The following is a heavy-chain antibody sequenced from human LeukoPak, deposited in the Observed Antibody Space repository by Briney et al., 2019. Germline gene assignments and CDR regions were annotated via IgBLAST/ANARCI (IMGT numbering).Heavy chain of an antibody. J-gene: IGHJ4*02. CDR3: ARAQRFLEWLSHPSY. D-gene: IGHD3-3*01. CDR2: IYYSGST. CDR1: GGSISTYY. V-gene: IGHV4-59*01. Sequence: PSETLSLTCTVSGGSISTYYWNWIRQPPGKGLEWIGYIYYSGSTNSNPSLKSRVTISVDTSKNQFSLKVNSVTAADTAVYYCARAQRFLEWLSHPSYWGQGTLVTVSS.